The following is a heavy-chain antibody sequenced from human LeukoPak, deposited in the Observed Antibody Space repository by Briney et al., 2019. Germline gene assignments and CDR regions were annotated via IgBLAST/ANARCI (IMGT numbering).Heavy chain of an antibody. CDR2: ISYDGSNK. CDR1: GFTFSSYG. CDR3: ARGGVTTMTLRDLWLDY. D-gene: IGHD4-17*01. V-gene: IGHV3-30*03. J-gene: IGHJ4*02. Sequence: AGRSLRLSCAASGFTFSSYGMHWVHQAPGKGLEWVAVISYDGSNKYYADSVKGRFTISRDNSKSTLYLQMNSLKAEDTAVYYCARGGVTTMTLRDLWLDYWGQGTLVTVSS.